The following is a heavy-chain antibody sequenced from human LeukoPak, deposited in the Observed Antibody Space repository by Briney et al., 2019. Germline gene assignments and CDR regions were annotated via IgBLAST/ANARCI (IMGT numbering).Heavy chain of an antibody. CDR1: GFTFDDYA. CDR3: AKATGRLPAPATFDY. Sequence: PGGSLRLSCAASGFTFDDYAMHWVRQAPGKGLEWVSGISWNSGSIGYADSVKGRFTISRDNAKNSLYLQMNSLRAEDTALYYCAKATGRLPAPATFDYWGQGTLVTVSS. V-gene: IGHV3-9*01. CDR2: ISWNSGSI. J-gene: IGHJ4*02. D-gene: IGHD2-2*01.